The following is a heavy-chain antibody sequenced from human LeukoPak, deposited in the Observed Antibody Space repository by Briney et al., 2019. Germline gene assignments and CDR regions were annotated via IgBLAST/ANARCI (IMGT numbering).Heavy chain of an antibody. J-gene: IGHJ6*03. CDR1: GGSISSYY. Sequence: SETLSLTCTVSGGSISSYYWSWIRQPPGKGLEWIGYIYYSGSTNYNPSLKSRVTISVDTSKNQFSLKLSSVTAADTAVYYCARAPYYYDSSGYYRYYYYYYMDVCGKGTTVTVSS. V-gene: IGHV4-59*01. CDR3: ARAPYYYDSSGYYRYYYYYYMDV. CDR2: IYYSGST. D-gene: IGHD3-22*01.